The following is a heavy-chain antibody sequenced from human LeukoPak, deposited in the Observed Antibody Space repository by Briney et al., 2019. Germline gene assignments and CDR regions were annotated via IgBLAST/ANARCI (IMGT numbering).Heavy chain of an antibody. Sequence: GSLRLSCAASGFTFSSYGMHWVRQAPGKGLEWVAVISYDGSNKYYADSVKGRFTISRDNSKNTLYLQMNSLRAEDTAVYYCAKDRSLNYYGSGSILDYWGQGTLVTVSS. D-gene: IGHD3-10*01. CDR2: ISYDGSNK. CDR3: AKDRSLNYYGSGSILDY. V-gene: IGHV3-30*18. J-gene: IGHJ4*02. CDR1: GFTFSSYG.